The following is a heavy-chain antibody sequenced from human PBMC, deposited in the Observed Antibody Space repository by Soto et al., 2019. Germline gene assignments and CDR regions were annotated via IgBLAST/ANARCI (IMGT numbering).Heavy chain of an antibody. Sequence: EVQLVESGGGVVRPGGSLRLSCAASGFTFDDYGMSWVRQAPGKGLEWVSGINWNGGSTGYADSVKGRFTMSRDNAKKSVYLQMKSLRGEETALYYCASGIVGATTYGMDVWGEGTTVTVSS. CDR1: GFTFDDYG. J-gene: IGHJ6*01. V-gene: IGHV3-20*04. D-gene: IGHD1-26*01. CDR2: INWNGGST. CDR3: ASGIVGATTYGMDV.